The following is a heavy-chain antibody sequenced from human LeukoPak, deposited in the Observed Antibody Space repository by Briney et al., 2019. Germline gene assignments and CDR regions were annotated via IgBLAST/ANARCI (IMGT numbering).Heavy chain of an antibody. J-gene: IGHJ4*02. V-gene: IGHV3-30-3*01. D-gene: IGHD3-10*02. Sequence: GGSLRLSCTASGFTFKNYAMHWVRQAPGKGLEWVALLSYDGSNKYFADSVKGRFTISRDNSRDTLYLQMNSLRVEDTAMYFCARDMYIRGLWQLALGDFWGQGTLVIVSS. CDR3: ARDMYIRGLWQLALGDF. CDR1: GFTFKNYA. CDR2: LSYDGSNK.